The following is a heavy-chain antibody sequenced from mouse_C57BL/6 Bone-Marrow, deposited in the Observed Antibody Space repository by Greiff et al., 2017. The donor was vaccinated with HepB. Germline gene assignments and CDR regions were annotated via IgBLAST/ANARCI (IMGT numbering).Heavy chain of an antibody. D-gene: IGHD2-5*01. CDR3: TRSYYSNPFAY. Sequence: EVQLQQSGTVLARPGASVKMSCKTSGYTFTSYWMHWVKQRPGQGLEWIGAIYPGNSDTSYNQKFKGKAKLTAVTSASTAYMELSSLTNEDSAVYYCTRSYYSNPFAYWGQGTLVTVSA. CDR1: GYTFTSYW. V-gene: IGHV1-5*01. CDR2: IYPGNSDT. J-gene: IGHJ3*01.